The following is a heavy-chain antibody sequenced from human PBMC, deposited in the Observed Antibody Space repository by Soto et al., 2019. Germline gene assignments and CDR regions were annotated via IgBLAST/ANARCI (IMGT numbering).Heavy chain of an antibody. D-gene: IGHD6-19*01. J-gene: IGHJ3*02. Sequence: QVQLQASGPGLVKPSETLSLTCTVSGGSISSYYWSWIRQPPGKGLEWIGYIYYRGSTNYNPSLKSRVTISVDTSKNQFSLKLSSVTAADTAVYYCARWAGIDAFDIWGQGTMVTVSS. CDR3: ARWAGIDAFDI. CDR1: GGSISSYY. V-gene: IGHV4-59*01. CDR2: IYYRGST.